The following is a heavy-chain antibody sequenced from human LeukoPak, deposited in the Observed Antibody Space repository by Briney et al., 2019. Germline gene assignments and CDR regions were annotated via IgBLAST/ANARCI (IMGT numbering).Heavy chain of an antibody. D-gene: IGHD6-6*01. CDR2: INPNSGGT. V-gene: IGHV1-2*02. CDR3: ARARWQLVSYFDS. J-gene: IGHJ4*02. CDR1: GYTFTDYY. Sequence: GASVTVSCKASGYTFTDYYMHWVRQAPGQGLEWMGWINPNSGGTNFAQKFQGRVAMTRDTSISTAYLELGSLRSDDTAVYFCARARWQLVSYFDSWGQRTLVTVSS.